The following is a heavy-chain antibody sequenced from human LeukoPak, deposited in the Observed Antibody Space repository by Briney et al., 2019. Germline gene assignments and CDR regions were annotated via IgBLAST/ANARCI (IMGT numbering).Heavy chain of an antibody. D-gene: IGHD2-15*01. CDR2: MNPNSGNT. V-gene: IGHV1-8*01. CDR1: GSTFTSYD. J-gene: IGHJ4*02. CDR3: ARGIRVVVAATSYYFDY. Sequence: ASVQVSCKASGSTFTSYDINWVRQATGQGLEWMGWMNPNSGNTGYAQKFQGRVTMTRNTSISTAYMELSSLRSEDTAVYYCARGIRVVVAATSYYFDYWGQGTLVTVSS.